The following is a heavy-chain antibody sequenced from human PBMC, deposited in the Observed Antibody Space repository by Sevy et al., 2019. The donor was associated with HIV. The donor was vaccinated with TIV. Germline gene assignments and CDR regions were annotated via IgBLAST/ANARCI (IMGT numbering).Heavy chain of an antibody. J-gene: IGHJ6*02. V-gene: IGHV3-48*01. CDR3: VRVPSTGRYGMDV. CDR1: GFTFSSYS. D-gene: IGHD3-10*01. CDR2: ISSSSSTI. Sequence: GGSLRLSCAASGFTFSSYSMNWVRQAPGKGLEWVSYISSSSSTIYYADSVKGRFTISRDNAKNSLYLQMSSLRADDTALYYCVRVPSTGRYGMDVWGQGTTVTVSS.